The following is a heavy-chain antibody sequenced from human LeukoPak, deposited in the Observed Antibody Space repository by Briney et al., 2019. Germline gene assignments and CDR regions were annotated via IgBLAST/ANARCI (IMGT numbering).Heavy chain of an antibody. Sequence: SVKVSCKASGGTFSSYAISWVRQAPGQGLEWMGGIIPIFATANYAQKFQGRVTITADESTSTAYMELSSLRSEDTAVYYCARIDLGTQGRDSSGYYLYYYGMDVWGQGTTVTVSS. CDR2: IIPIFATA. D-gene: IGHD3-22*01. J-gene: IGHJ6*02. CDR1: GGTFSSYA. V-gene: IGHV1-69*13. CDR3: ARIDLGTQGRDSSGYYLYYYGMDV.